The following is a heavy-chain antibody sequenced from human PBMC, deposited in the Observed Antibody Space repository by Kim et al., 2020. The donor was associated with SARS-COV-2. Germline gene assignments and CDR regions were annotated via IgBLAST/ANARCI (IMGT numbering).Heavy chain of an antibody. CDR3: ANSMGGYSYGLFDY. D-gene: IGHD5-18*01. CDR1: GFTFSSYG. Sequence: GGSLRLSCAASGFTFSSYGMHWVRQAPGKGLEWVAVISYDGSNKYYADSVKGRFTISRDNSKNTLYLQMNSLRAEDTAVYYCANSMGGYSYGLFDYWGQGTLVTVSS. V-gene: IGHV3-30*18. J-gene: IGHJ4*02. CDR2: ISYDGSNK.